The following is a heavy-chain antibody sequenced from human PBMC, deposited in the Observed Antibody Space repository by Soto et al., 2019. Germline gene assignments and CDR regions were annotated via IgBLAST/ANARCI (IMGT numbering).Heavy chain of an antibody. J-gene: IGHJ6*02. CDR1: GFTFSSYA. V-gene: IGHV3-23*01. CDR2: ISGSGGST. Sequence: GGSLRLSCAASGFTFSSYAMSWVRQAPGKGLEWVSAISGSGGSTYYADSVKGRFTISRDNSKNTLYLQMNSLRAEDTAVYYCAKGIVDFGELPEYYYYYYGMDVWGQGTTVTVSS. D-gene: IGHD3-10*01. CDR3: AKGIVDFGELPEYYYYYYGMDV.